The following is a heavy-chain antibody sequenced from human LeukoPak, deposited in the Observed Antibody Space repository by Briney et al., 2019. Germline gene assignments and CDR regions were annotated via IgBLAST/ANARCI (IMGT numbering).Heavy chain of an antibody. CDR3: ARGVRITMVRGVPTGYYFDY. V-gene: IGHV3-21*04. CDR1: GFTFSSYS. CDR2: ISSSSSYI. J-gene: IGHJ4*02. Sequence: PGGSLRLSCAASGFTFSSYSMNWVRQAPGKGLEWVSSISSSSSYIYYADSVKGRFTISRDNAKNSLYLQMNSLRAEDTAVYYCARGVRITMVRGVPTGYYFDYWGQGTLVTVSS. D-gene: IGHD3-10*01.